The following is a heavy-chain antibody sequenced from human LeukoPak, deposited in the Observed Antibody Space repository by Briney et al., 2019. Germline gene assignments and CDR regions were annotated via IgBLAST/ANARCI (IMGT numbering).Heavy chain of an antibody. D-gene: IGHD3-10*01. J-gene: IGHJ4*02. CDR1: GFTFSSYE. CDR2: ISISSNYK. Sequence: PGGSLRLSCAASGFTFSSYEMNWVRQAPGKGLEWVSSISISSNYKYYPDSLKGRFTISRDNAKSSLYLQTNSLRAEDTAVYYCARAGQEWFGELGFDQWGQGTLVIVSS. V-gene: IGHV3-21*01. CDR3: ARAGQEWFGELGFDQ.